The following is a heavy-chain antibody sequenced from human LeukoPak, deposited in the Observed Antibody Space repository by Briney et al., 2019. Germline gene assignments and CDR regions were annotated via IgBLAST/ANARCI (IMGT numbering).Heavy chain of an antibody. CDR3: ARGGTLWFGESRFDY. D-gene: IGHD3-10*01. V-gene: IGHV3-7*03. J-gene: IGHJ4*02. CDR2: IKQDGSEK. Sequence: GGSLRLSCAASGFTFSSYWMSWVRQAPGKGLEWVANIKQDGSEKYYVDSVKGRFTISRDNAKNSLYLQMNSLRAEDTAVYHCARGGTLWFGESRFDYWGQGTLVTVPS. CDR1: GFTFSSYW.